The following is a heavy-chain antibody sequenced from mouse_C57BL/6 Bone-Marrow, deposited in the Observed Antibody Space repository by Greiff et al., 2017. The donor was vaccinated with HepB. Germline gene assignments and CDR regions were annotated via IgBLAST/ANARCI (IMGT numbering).Heavy chain of an antibody. J-gene: IGHJ1*03. D-gene: IGHD1-1*01. CDR2: IYPGSGNT. V-gene: IGHV1-66*01. CDR3: ARSYYGSSYWDFDV. CDR1: GYSFTSYY. Sequence: QVQLQQSGPELVKPGASVKISCKASGYSFTSYYIHWVKQRPGQGLEWIGWIYPGSGNTKYNEKFKGKATLTADTSSSTAYMQLSSLTSEDSAVYYCARSYYGSSYWDFDVGGTGTTVTVSS.